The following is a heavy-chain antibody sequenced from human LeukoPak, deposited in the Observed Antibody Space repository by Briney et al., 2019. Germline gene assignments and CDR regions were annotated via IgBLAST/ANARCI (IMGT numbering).Heavy chain of an antibody. D-gene: IGHD3-10*01. CDR2: SYPVYSDT. CDR1: GYRLPRYW. V-gene: IGHV5-51*01. CDR3: ARHTTGGLWFGEPSYYYYGMDV. Sequence: VESLKLSFQGSGYRLPRYWFVLVRELPGTSLGRVGISYPVYSDTRYSPSVQDQVTISADKSISTAYLQWSSLTASATAMYYCARHTTGGLWFGEPSYYYYGMDVWGKGTTVTVSS. J-gene: IGHJ6*04.